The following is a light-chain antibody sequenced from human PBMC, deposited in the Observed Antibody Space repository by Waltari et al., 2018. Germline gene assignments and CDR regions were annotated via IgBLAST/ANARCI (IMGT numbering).Light chain of an antibody. Sequence: DIQITQPPSSLPSFVGDKVTINCRATQMINTFLHWYQQKPGNAPKLLIYAVSNSQTGVPSRFSGSGSETDFTLTIHNLQPEDFATYYCQQTSSIPVTFGGGTTVEMK. CDR3: QQTSSIPVT. V-gene: IGKV1-39*01. CDR2: AVS. J-gene: IGKJ4*01. CDR1: QMINTF.